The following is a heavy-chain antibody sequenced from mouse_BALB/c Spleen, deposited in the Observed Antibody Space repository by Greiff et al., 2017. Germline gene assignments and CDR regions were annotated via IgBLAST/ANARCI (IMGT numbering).Heavy chain of an antibody. J-gene: IGHJ3*01. V-gene: IGHV1S45*01. Sequence: VQLQQSGAELVRPGASVKISCKAFGYTFTNYYINWVKQRPGQGLDWIGYINPYNDYTSYNQKFKGKATLTVDKSSSTAYMELSSLTSEDSVVYYCARRPYGNYQAWFAYWGQGTLVTVSA. CDR3: ARRPYGNYQAWFAY. CDR2: INPYNDYT. CDR1: GYTFTNYY. D-gene: IGHD2-10*02.